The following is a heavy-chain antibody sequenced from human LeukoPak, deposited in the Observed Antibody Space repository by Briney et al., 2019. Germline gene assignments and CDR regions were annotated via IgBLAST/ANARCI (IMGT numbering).Heavy chain of an antibody. D-gene: IGHD3-16*01. CDR3: AKHLSLGVDAFDI. J-gene: IGHJ3*02. Sequence: GGSLRLSCAASGFTFKTYTMHWVRQAPGMGLEWVSSISSSSSYIFYADSVKGRFTISRDNAKNSLYLQVNSLRAEDTAVFYCAKHLSLGVDAFDIWGQGTVVTVSS. CDR2: ISSSSSYI. CDR1: GFTFKTYT. V-gene: IGHV3-21*04.